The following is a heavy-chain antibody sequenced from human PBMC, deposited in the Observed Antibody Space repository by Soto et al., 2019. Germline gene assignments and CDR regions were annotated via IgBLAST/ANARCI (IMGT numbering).Heavy chain of an antibody. Sequence: SETLSLTCAIYGASLGGFHWTWLRQAPGKGLEWIGELIHGGSTNYNPSLKSRVSFSLDTSKNQFSLHLMSVTAADTAVYYCARSPLGYDYVRQTWREVGDSFDIWGRGKMVT. CDR1: GASLGGFH. CDR3: ARSPLGYDYVRQTWREVGDSFDI. D-gene: IGHD3-16*01. J-gene: IGHJ3*02. CDR2: LIHGGST. V-gene: IGHV4-34*12.